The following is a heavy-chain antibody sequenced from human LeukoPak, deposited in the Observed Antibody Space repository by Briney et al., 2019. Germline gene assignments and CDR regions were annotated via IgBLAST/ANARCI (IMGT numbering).Heavy chain of an antibody. CDR3: ARHSMVRDFYYYYYMDV. CDR1: GGSISNSSYY. Sequence: PSETLSLTCTVSGGSISNSSYYWGWLRHPPGKGLEWIGSIYYSGSTYYNPSLKSRVTISVDTSKNQFSLKLSSVTAADTAVYYCARHSMVRDFYYYYYMDVWGKGTTVTVSS. CDR2: IYYSGST. D-gene: IGHD3-10*01. V-gene: IGHV4-39*01. J-gene: IGHJ6*03.